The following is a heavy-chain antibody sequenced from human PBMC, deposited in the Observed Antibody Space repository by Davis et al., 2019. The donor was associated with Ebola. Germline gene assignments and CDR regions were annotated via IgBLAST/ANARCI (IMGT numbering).Heavy chain of an antibody. CDR1: RYTFPNYY. D-gene: IGHD5-12*01. CDR2: INPNDGRT. CDR3: TTPGGQDSGYDVFDI. Sequence: SVTVSCKASRYTFPNYYMHWVRQAPGQGLEWMGMINPNDGRTNYAQKFQGRVTVTRDTSTTTVYMDLSSLRSEDTALYYCTTPGGQDSGYDVFDIWGQGTMVTVSS. V-gene: IGHV1-46*03. J-gene: IGHJ3*02.